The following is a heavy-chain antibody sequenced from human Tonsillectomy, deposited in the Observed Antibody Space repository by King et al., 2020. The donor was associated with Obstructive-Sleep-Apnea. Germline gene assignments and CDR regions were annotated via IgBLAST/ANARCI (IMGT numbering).Heavy chain of an antibody. D-gene: IGHD2-15*01. CDR2: ISSSSSTI. Sequence: VQLVESGGGLVQPGGSLRLSCAASGFTFSSYSMNWVRQAPGKGLEWVSYISSSSSTIYYADSVKGRFTISRDNAKNSLYLQMNSLRAEDTAVYYGASTEGVAVAGRWFDPWGQGTLVTVSS. J-gene: IGHJ5*02. V-gene: IGHV3-48*01. CDR3: ASTEGVAVAGRWFDP. CDR1: GFTFSSYS.